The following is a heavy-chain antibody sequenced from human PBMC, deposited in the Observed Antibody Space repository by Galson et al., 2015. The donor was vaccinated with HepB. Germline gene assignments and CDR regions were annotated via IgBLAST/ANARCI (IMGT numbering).Heavy chain of an antibody. CDR2: IKQDGSEK. V-gene: IGHV3-7*01. J-gene: IGHJ4*02. CDR3: ARDNDSLNHSNSRGSYDY. Sequence: SLRLSCAASGFTFSSYWMSWVRQAPGKGLEWVANIKQDGSEKYYVDSVKGRFTISRDNAKNSLYLQMNSLRAEDTAVYYCARDNDSLNHSNSRGSYDYWGQGTLVTVSS. CDR1: GFTFSSYW. D-gene: IGHD2/OR15-2a*01.